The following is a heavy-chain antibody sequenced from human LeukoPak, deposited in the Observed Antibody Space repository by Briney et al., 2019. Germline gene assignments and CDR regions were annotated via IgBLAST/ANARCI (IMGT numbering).Heavy chain of an antibody. CDR3: ARASTVQGIRYIDY. J-gene: IGHJ4*02. CDR1: GDSISSYY. Sequence: SETLSLTCTVSGDSISSYYWSWIRQPPGKGLEWVGYIYYCGSTNYNPSLKSRVTISVDTSKNQFSLKLSSVTAADAAVYFCARASTVQGIRYIDYWGQGTLVTVSS. CDR2: IYYCGST. V-gene: IGHV4-59*01. D-gene: IGHD5-18*01.